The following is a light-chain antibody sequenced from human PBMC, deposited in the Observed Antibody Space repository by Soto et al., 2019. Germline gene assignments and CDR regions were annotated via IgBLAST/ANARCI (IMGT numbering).Light chain of an antibody. CDR2: DAS. CDR1: QDISDF. Sequence: DIQMTQSPSSLSASIGDRVTITCQASQDISDFLNWYQERPGKAPQLLIYDASKLETGVPSRFRGSGSGTDFTFTISSLQPEDVATYYCQQYDGLPLTFGGGTKVDI. CDR3: QQYDGLPLT. V-gene: IGKV1-33*01. J-gene: IGKJ4*01.